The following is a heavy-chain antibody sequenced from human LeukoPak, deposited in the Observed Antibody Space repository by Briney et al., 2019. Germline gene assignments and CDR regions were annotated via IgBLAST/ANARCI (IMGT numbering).Heavy chain of an antibody. CDR1: GFTFSNYA. CDR3: ARDPGRGYQLRFDP. D-gene: IGHD2-2*01. Sequence: GGSLRLSCAASGFTFSNYAMTRVRQAPGKGLEWVAALSGRGDSTYHADSVKGRFTISRDNSKNTLYLQMNSLRAEDTAVYYCARDPGRGYQLRFDPWGQGTLVTVSS. CDR2: LSGRGDST. V-gene: IGHV3-23*01. J-gene: IGHJ5*02.